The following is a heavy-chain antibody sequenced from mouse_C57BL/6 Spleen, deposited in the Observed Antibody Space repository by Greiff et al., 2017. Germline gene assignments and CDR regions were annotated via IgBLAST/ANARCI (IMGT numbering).Heavy chain of an antibody. CDR3: ARYYYGSSYVDWYFDV. Sequence: EVQLQQSGPELVKPGASVKMSCKASGYTFTDYNMHWVKQSHGKSLEWIGYINPNNGGTSYNQKFKGKATLTVNKSSSTAYMELRSLTSEDSAVCYCARYYYGSSYVDWYFDVWGTGTTVTVSS. CDR2: INPNNGGT. J-gene: IGHJ1*03. V-gene: IGHV1-22*01. D-gene: IGHD1-1*01. CDR1: GYTFTDYN.